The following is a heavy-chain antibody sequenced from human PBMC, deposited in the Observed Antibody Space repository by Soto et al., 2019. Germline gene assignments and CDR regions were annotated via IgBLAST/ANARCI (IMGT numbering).Heavy chain of an antibody. CDR1: GDSISSYS. D-gene: IGHD3-10*01. CDR2: IHYNGTT. J-gene: IGHJ4*02. V-gene: IGHV4-59*01. CDR3: ARHEGYYGSPAAGLFDY. Sequence: PSETLSLTCTVSGDSISSYSWSWIRQPPGKGLEWIGNIHYNGTTKYSPSLKSRVTMSVDTSKNHSSLKPISVTTAATAVYFCARHEGYYGSPAAGLFDYWGQGTLVTVSX.